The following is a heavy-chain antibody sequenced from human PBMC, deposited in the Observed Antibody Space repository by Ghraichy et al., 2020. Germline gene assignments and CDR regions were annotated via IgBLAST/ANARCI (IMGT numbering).Heavy chain of an antibody. CDR2: ISSKAYGGTT. CDR3: TRYSGSTSFDY. CDR1: GFTFGDYA. V-gene: IGHV3-49*04. D-gene: IGHD1-26*01. J-gene: IGHJ4*02. Sequence: GGSLRLSCTASGFTFGDYAMSWVRQAPGKGLEWVGFISSKAYGGTTEYAASVKGRFSISRDDSKSIAYLQMNSLKTEDTAVYYCTRYSGSTSFDYWGQGTLVTVSS.